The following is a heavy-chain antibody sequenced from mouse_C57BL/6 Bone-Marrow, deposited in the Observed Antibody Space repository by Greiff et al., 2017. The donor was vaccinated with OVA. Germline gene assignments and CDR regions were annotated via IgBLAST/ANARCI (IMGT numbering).Heavy chain of an antibody. CDR3: TRPTARATAWGAY. V-gene: IGHV1-15*01. J-gene: IGHJ3*01. CDR2: IDPETGGT. D-gene: IGHD3-2*01. CDR1: GYTFTDYE. Sequence: QVQLKESGAELVRPGASVTLSCKASGYTFTDYEMHWVKQTPVHGLEWIGAIDPETGGTAYNQKFKGKAILTADKSSSTAYMELRSLTSEDSAVYCCTRPTARATAWGAYGGQGTLVTVSA.